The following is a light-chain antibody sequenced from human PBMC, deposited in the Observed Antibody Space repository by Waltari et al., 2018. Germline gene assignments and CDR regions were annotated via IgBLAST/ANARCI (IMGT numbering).Light chain of an antibody. Sequence: SSELTQDPAVSVALGQTVRITCQGDSLRRYFPSWYQQKPGQAPVLLISGQNNRPSGIPDRFSGSSSGNTASLTITGAQAEDEAYYYCSSRVSSGNLVLFGGGTQLTVL. J-gene: IGLJ7*01. CDR1: SLRRYF. V-gene: IGLV3-19*01. CDR3: SSRVSSGNLVL. CDR2: GQN.